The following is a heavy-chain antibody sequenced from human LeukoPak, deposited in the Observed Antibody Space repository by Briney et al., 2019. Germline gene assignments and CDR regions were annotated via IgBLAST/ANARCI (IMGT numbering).Heavy chain of an antibody. CDR3: AKDPGYSSGAYYGDY. V-gene: IGHV3-66*01. CDR2: IHPNTST. Sequence: GGSLRLSCAASGFTVSSNFMSWVRQAPGKGLEWVSVIHPNTSTYYADSVKGRFTISRDDSKNTLYLQMHSLRAEDTAIYYCAKDPGYSSGAYYGDYWGQGALVTVSS. D-gene: IGHD3-10*01. J-gene: IGHJ4*02. CDR1: GFTVSSNF.